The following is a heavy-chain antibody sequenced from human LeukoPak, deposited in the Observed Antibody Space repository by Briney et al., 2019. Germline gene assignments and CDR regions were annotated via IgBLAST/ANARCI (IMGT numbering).Heavy chain of an antibody. CDR2: ITGSGGRT. V-gene: IGHV3-23*01. CDR3: AKDRDYGGNSGTFDY. J-gene: IGHJ4*02. CDR1: GFTFSSYA. D-gene: IGHD4-23*01. Sequence: GGSLRLPCAASGFTFSSYAMNWVRQAPGKGLEWVSAITGSGGRTYYADSVKGRFTISRDNSKNTLYLQMNSLRAEDTAIYYCAKDRDYGGNSGTFDYWGQGTLVTVSS.